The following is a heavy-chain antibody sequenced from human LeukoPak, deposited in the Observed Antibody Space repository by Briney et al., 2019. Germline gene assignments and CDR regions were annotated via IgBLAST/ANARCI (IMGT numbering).Heavy chain of an antibody. V-gene: IGHV3-7*01. Sequence: PGGSLRLSCAASGFTFSSYWMGWVRQAPGKGLEWVANIKQDGSEKYYVDSVKGRFTISRDNAKNSLYLQMNSLRAEDTAVYYCAGIVVVAATYFDYWGQGTLVTVSS. CDR2: IKQDGSEK. D-gene: IGHD2-15*01. CDR1: GFTFSSYW. CDR3: AGIVVVAATYFDY. J-gene: IGHJ4*02.